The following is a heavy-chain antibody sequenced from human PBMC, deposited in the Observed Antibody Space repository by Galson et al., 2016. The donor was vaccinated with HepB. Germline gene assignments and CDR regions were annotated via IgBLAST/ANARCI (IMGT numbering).Heavy chain of an antibody. CDR1: GFRFNSYG. CDR3: GKEIVWSGYARGVDF. V-gene: IGHV3-33*06. Sequence: SLRLSCAASGFRFNSYGMHWVRQAPGKGLEWVAVIWYDTSNTYYADSVRGRFSIYRDNSKNTLYLQMNSLRAEDTAIYYCGKEIVWSGYARGVDFWGQGTLVTVSS. CDR2: IWYDTSNT. J-gene: IGHJ4*02. D-gene: IGHD3-3*01.